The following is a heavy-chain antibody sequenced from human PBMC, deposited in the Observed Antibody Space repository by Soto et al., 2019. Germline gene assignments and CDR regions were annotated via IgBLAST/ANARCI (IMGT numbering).Heavy chain of an antibody. Sequence: GASVKVSCKASGGTFSNYVVNWVRQAPGQGLEWMGGIIPIFGTANYAQKFQGRVTIIADESTSTAYMELSSLRSEDTAVYYCARGGYGYYYDSSGPYDAFDIWGQGTMVTVSS. CDR1: GGTFSNYV. D-gene: IGHD3-22*01. J-gene: IGHJ3*02. V-gene: IGHV1-69*13. CDR2: IIPIFGTA. CDR3: ARGGYGYYYDSSGPYDAFDI.